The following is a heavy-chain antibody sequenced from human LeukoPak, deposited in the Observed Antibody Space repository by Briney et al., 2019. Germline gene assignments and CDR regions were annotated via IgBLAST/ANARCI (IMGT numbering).Heavy chain of an antibody. V-gene: IGHV1-2*02. D-gene: IGHD1-20*01. CDR1: GYSFSGYY. J-gene: IGHJ4*02. CDR2: INPNTGDT. Sequence: ASVKVSCKASGYSFSGYYMQWVRQAPGQGLEWMGWINPNTGDTNYAQKFQGRATMTRDTSISTVYMELSRLTSDDTAVYYCARLTGTTDYWGQGTLVTVSS. CDR3: ARLTGTTDY.